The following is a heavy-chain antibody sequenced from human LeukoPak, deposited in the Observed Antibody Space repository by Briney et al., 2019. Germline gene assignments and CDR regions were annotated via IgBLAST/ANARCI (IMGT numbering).Heavy chain of an antibody. CDR2: ISFDGSKE. CDR3: AKGGGSGYYDASGYCLDY. V-gene: IGHV3-30*18. Sequence: PGRSLSLSCAASGFTFSIYGMHWVRQAPGKGLEWVAIISFDGSKEYYADSVKGRFTISRDNPKSTLYLQMNSLGAEDTAVYYCAKGGGSGYYDASGYCLDYWGQGTLVTVSS. D-gene: IGHD3-22*01. J-gene: IGHJ4*02. CDR1: GFTFSIYG.